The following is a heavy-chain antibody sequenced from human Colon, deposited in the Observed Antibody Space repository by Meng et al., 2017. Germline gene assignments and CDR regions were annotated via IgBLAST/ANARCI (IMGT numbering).Heavy chain of an antibody. CDR1: GGSIDSADYY. D-gene: IGHD2-2*01. V-gene: IGHV4-30-4*01. CDR2: IHSSGNT. CDR3: RNPVIPDARTFDF. J-gene: IGHJ4*02. Sequence: QVQLQESGPGLVQPSETLSLICTISGGSIDSADYYWNWIRQPPGKGLEWLGYIHSSGNTYYTPSLKSRLVMSLDTFKNQFSLRLASVKAADTALYCVRNPVIPDARTFDFWGQGALVTVSS.